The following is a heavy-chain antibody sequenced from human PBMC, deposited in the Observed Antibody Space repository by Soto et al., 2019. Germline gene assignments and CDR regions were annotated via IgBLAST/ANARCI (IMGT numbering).Heavy chain of an antibody. V-gene: IGHV3-15*01. J-gene: IGHJ4*02. Sequence: GGSLRLSCAASGFTFSNAWMTWVRQAPGKGLEWVGRIKSKTDGGTTDYAAPVKGRFTISRDDSKNTLFLQMNSLKTEDTAVYYCTLVGLHSGYDTSYYWGRGTLVTVSS. CDR3: TLVGLHSGYDTSYY. CDR1: GFTFSNAW. CDR2: IKSKTDGGTT. D-gene: IGHD5-12*01.